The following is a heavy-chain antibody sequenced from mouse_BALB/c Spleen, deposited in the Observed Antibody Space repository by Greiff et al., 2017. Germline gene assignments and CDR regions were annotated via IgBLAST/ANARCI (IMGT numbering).Heavy chain of an antibody. Sequence: VQLKQSGAELVKPGASVKLSCTASGFNIKDTYMHWVKQRPEQGLEWIGRIDPANGNTKYDPKFQGKATITADTSSNTAYLQLSSLTSEDTAVYYCARSYYDYDDAMDYWGQGTSVTVSS. CDR3: ARSYYDYDDAMDY. J-gene: IGHJ4*01. CDR1: GFNIKDTY. D-gene: IGHD2-4*01. V-gene: IGHV14-3*02. CDR2: IDPANGNT.